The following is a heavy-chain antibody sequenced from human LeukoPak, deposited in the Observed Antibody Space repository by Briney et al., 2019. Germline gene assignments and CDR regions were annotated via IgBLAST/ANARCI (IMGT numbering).Heavy chain of an antibody. Sequence: SETLSLTCTVSGGSISSSSYYWGWIRQPPGKGLEWIGSIYYSGSTYYNPSLKSRVTISVDTSKNQFSLKLSSVTAADTAVYYCARDKLTLVEVAPPRVYYYGMDVWGQGTTVTVSS. CDR3: ARDKLTLVEVAPPRVYYYGMDV. D-gene: IGHD3-16*02. CDR1: GGSISSSSYY. J-gene: IGHJ6*02. V-gene: IGHV4-39*07. CDR2: IYYSGST.